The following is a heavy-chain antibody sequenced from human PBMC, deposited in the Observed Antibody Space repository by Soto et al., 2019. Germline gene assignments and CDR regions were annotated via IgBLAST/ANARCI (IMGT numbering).Heavy chain of an antibody. CDR2: IHNSGTT. V-gene: IGHV4-31*03. CDR1: GGSISSGVYY. CDR3: ARDRRDWFDP. Sequence: SETLSLTCTVSGGSISSGVYYWSWIRQHPGKGLEYIGYIHNSGTTYYNPSLQSRVTISMDTSKNHFSLKLSSVTAADTAVYYCARDRRDWFDPWGQGTLVTVSS. J-gene: IGHJ5*02.